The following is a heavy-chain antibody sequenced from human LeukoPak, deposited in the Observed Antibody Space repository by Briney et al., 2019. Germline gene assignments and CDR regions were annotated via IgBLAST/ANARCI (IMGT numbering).Heavy chain of an antibody. V-gene: IGHV3-74*01. CDR1: GFTLSSYW. CDR2: IDSDGRST. Sequence: PGGSLRLSCAASGFTLSSYWMHWVRQAPGKGLVWVPGIDSDGRSTSYADSVKGRFTISRDPAKNTLFLQMNSLRAEDTAVYYCARDTAPSYWGQGTLVTVSS. J-gene: IGHJ4*02. CDR3: ARDTAPSY. D-gene: IGHD5-18*01.